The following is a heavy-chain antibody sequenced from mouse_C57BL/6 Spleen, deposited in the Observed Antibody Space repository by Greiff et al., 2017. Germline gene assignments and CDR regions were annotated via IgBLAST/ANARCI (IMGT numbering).Heavy chain of an antibody. CDR3: ARDYGSSSYAMDY. D-gene: IGHD1-1*01. V-gene: IGHV14-2*01. Sequence: EVQLQQSGAELVKPGASVKLSCTASGFNIKDYYMHWVKQRTEQGLEWIGRIDPEDGENKYDPKFQGKATITADTSSNTAYLQLSSLTSEDTAVYYCARDYGSSSYAMDYWGQGTSVTVSS. CDR1: GFNIKDYY. J-gene: IGHJ4*01. CDR2: IDPEDGEN.